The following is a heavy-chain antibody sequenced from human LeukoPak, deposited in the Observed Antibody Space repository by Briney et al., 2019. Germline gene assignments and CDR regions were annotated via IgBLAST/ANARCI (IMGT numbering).Heavy chain of an antibody. V-gene: IGHV3-30*18. D-gene: IGHD5-24*01. CDR2: ISYDGSFK. Sequence: PGGSLRLSCAASGFTFSNYGMHWVRQAPGKGLEWVALISYDGSFKSYADSVKGRFTISKDISKSTMYLQMNSLRAEDTGVYYCAKDSGWIQFIDWGQGAPVTVSS. J-gene: IGHJ4*02. CDR3: AKDSGWIQFID. CDR1: GFTFSNYG.